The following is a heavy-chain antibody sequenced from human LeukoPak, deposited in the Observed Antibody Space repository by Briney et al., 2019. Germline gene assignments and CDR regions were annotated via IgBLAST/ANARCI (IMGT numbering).Heavy chain of an antibody. Sequence: GGSLRLSCAASGFTFSSYEMNWVRQAPGKGLVWVSRINSDGSSTSYADSVKGRFTISRDNAKNTLYLQMNSLRAEDTAVYYCARGGGYSSSWYVFDYWGQGTLVTVSS. V-gene: IGHV3-74*01. CDR2: INSDGSST. CDR3: ARGGGYSSSWYVFDY. J-gene: IGHJ4*02. D-gene: IGHD6-13*01. CDR1: GFTFSSYE.